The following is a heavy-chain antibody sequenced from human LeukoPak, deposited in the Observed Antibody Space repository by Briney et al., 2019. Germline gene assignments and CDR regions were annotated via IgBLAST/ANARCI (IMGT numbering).Heavy chain of an antibody. J-gene: IGHJ4*02. V-gene: IGHV4-31*03. Sequence: PSETLSLTCTVSGGSISSGGYYWSWIRQHPGKGLEWIGYIYYSGSTYYNPSLKSRVTISVDTSKNQFSLKLSSVTAADTAVYYCATGIAARPVDYWGQGTLVTVSS. CDR2: IYYSGST. CDR3: ATGIAARPVDY. D-gene: IGHD6-6*01. CDR1: GGSISSGGYY.